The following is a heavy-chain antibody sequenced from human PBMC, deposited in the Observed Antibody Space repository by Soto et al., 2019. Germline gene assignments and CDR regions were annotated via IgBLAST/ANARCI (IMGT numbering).Heavy chain of an antibody. CDR3: ARGNNFDY. J-gene: IGHJ4*02. Sequence: PGGSLRLSCVASGFTFSSYAMHWVRQAPGKGLEWVAVISYDGSNKYYADSVKGRFTISRDNAKNSLYLQMNSLRDEDTAVYYCARGNNFDYWGQGTLVTVSS. CDR1: GFTFSSYA. V-gene: IGHV3-30-3*01. CDR2: ISYDGSNK.